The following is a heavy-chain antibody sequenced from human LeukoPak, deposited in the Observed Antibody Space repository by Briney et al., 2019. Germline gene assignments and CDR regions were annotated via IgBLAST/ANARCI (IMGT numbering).Heavy chain of an antibody. V-gene: IGHV3-9*01. D-gene: IGHD3-3*01. CDR2: ISWNSGSI. J-gene: IGHJ6*02. CDR3: AKDMGPSVGYDFWSGYYKPHYYYYGMDV. Sequence: PGRSLRLSCAASGFTFDDYAMHWVRQAPGKGLEWVSGISWNSGSIGYADSVKGRFTISRDNAKNSLYLQMNSLRAEDTALYYCAKDMGPSVGYDFWSGYYKPHYYYYGMDVWGQGTTVTVSS. CDR1: GFTFDDYA.